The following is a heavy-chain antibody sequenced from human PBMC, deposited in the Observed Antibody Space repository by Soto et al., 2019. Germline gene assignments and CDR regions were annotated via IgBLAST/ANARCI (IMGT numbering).Heavy chain of an antibody. Sequence: GGSLRLSCAASGFTFSSYAMHWVRQAPGKGLEWVAVISYDGSNKYYADSVKGRFTISRDNSKNTLYLQMNSLRAEDTAVYYCARDPIVVVPAAFRNYGMDVWGQGTTVTVSS. D-gene: IGHD2-2*01. CDR2: ISYDGSNK. J-gene: IGHJ6*02. CDR3: ARDPIVVVPAAFRNYGMDV. V-gene: IGHV3-30-3*01. CDR1: GFTFSSYA.